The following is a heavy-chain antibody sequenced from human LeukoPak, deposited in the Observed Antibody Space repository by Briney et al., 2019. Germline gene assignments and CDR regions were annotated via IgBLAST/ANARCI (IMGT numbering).Heavy chain of an antibody. CDR1: GGSISSYY. D-gene: IGHD1-20*01. V-gene: IGHV4-59*01. J-gene: IGHJ3*02. CDR2: IYYSGST. Sequence: SETLSLTCTVSGGSISSYYWSWIRQPPGKGLEWIGYIYYSGSTNYNPSLKSRVTISVDTSKNQFSLKLSSVTAADTAVYYCAREGITGTAFDIWGQGTMVTVSS. CDR3: AREGITGTAFDI.